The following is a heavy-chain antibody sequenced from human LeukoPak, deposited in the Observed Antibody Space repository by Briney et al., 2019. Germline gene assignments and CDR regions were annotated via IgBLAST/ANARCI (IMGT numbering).Heavy chain of an antibody. CDR2: IYYSGST. CDR3: ARDFDSYGLRGAFDI. Sequence: PSETLSLTCTVSGGSISSGGYYWSWIRQHPGKGLEWIGYIYYSGSTYYNPSLKSRVTISVDTSKNQFSLKLSSVTAADMAVYYCARDFDSYGLRGAFDIWGQGTMVTVSS. D-gene: IGHD5-18*01. J-gene: IGHJ3*02. CDR1: GGSISSGGYY. V-gene: IGHV4-31*03.